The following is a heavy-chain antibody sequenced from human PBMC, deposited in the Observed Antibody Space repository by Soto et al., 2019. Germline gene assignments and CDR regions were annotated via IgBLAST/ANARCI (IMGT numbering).Heavy chain of an antibody. Sequence: PSETLSLTCTVSGGSISNYYWSWIRHPPGKKLEWIGYIYYSGSTNYNPSLKGRVTISVDTSKNQFSLKLYSVTTADTAMYYCARLPWADYGGILDPWGQGTLVTV. CDR3: ARLPWADYGGILDP. V-gene: IGHV4-59*01. CDR1: GGSISNYY. D-gene: IGHD4-17*01. J-gene: IGHJ5*02. CDR2: IYYSGST.